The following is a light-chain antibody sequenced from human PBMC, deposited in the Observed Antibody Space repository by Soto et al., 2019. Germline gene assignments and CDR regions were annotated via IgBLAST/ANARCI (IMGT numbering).Light chain of an antibody. CDR1: SSDIGSYNF. CDR3: ISYAGSSFPVV. CDR2: DVT. J-gene: IGLJ2*01. Sequence: QYALTQPPSASGSPGQSVTISCTGASSDIGSYNFVSWYQQHPDKAPKLLISDVTQRPSGVPDRFSGSKSGNTASLTVSGRLAEDEADYYCISYAGSSFPVVFGGGTTLTVL. V-gene: IGLV2-8*01.